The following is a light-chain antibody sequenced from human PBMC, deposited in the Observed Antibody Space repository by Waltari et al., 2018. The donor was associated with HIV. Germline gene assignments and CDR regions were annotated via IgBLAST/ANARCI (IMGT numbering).Light chain of an antibody. V-gene: IGLV2-23*02. CDR1: SSYIGSYNL. CDR2: YFN. CDR3: SSYAGARGGV. Sequence: QSALTQPASVSESPGQSITISCSGTSSYIGSYNLVSLYQQHPANAPKLIIYYFNKPPSGVSNRFSGSKSGNTASLTISGLQAEDEADYYCSSYAGARGGVFGGGTKLTVL. J-gene: IGLJ2*01.